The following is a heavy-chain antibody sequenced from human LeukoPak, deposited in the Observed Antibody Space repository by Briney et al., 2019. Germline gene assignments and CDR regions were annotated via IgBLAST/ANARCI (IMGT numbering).Heavy chain of an antibody. CDR1: GYTFTSYG. CDR3: ARGRPPKYSGSSYLDY. Sequence: GASVKVSCKSSGYTFTSYGISGVRQAPGQGREWMGWISAYKGNTNYAQKLQGRVTMTTDTSTSKAYMELRSLRSDDTAVYYCARGRPPKYSGSSYLDYWGQGPLVTVSS. V-gene: IGHV1-18*01. D-gene: IGHD1-26*01. CDR2: ISAYKGNT. J-gene: IGHJ4*02.